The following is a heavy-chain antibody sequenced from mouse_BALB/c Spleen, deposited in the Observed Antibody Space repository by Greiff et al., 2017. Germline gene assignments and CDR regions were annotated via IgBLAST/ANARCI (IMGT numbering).Heavy chain of an antibody. J-gene: IGHJ2*01. CDR1: GYTFTSYW. CDR3: ARRGTTVAHFDY. Sequence: QVQLQQSGAELVKPGASVKLSCKTSGYTFTSYWIQWVKQRPGQGLGWIGEIFPGTGTTYYNEKFKGKATLTIDTSSSTAYMQLSSLTSEDSAVYFCARRGTTVAHFDYWGQGTTLTVSS. V-gene: IGHV1S132*01. CDR2: IFPGTGTT. D-gene: IGHD1-1*01.